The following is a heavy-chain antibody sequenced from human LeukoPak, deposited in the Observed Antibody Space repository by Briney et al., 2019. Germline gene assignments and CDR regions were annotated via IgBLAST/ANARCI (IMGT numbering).Heavy chain of an antibody. CDR1: GFTFSSYW. J-gene: IGHJ4*02. D-gene: IGHD3-22*01. CDR3: ARAPPGYYYDSSGSYYY. CDR2: IMQDGSEK. Sequence: GGSLRLSCAASGFTFSSYWMSWVRQAPGKGLEWVANIMQDGSEKYYVDSVKGRFTISRDNAKNSLYLQMNSLRAEDTAVYYCARAPPGYYYDSSGSYYYWGQGTLVTVSS. V-gene: IGHV3-7*01.